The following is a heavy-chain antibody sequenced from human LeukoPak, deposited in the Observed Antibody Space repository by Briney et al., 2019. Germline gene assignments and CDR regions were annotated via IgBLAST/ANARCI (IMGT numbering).Heavy chain of an antibody. CDR2: INHNGNVN. V-gene: IGHV3-7*03. J-gene: IGHJ4*02. CDR3: ARGTTYGPDY. Sequence: GGSLRLSCAASGFTFSSYWMNWARQAPGKGLEWVASINHNGNVNYYVDSVKGRFTISRDNAKNSLYLQMSNLRAEDTAVYFCARGTTYGPDYWGQGTLVTVSS. D-gene: IGHD2/OR15-2a*01. CDR1: GFTFSSYW.